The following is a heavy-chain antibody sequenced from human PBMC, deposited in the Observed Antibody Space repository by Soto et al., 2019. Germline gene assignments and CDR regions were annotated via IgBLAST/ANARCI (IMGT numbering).Heavy chain of an antibody. CDR1: GYSIASGYY. Sequence: PSETLSLTCAVSGYSIASGYYWAWIRQSPGKGLEWIGSIYHAGGVYYNPSLNSRVAVSLDTSKNHFSLKLTSVTAADTAVYYCARTFDYYGMDVWGQGTKVTV. V-gene: IGHV4-38-2*01. J-gene: IGHJ6*02. CDR2: IYHAGGV. CDR3: ARTFDYYGMDV.